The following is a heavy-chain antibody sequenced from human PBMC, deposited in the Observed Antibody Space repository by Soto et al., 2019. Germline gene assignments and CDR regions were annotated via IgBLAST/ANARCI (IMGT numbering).Heavy chain of an antibody. D-gene: IGHD2-8*02. V-gene: IGHV3-43*02. CDR3: ARESTGSIDY. Sequence: GGTLRLPCAPSPISLKDHVMQWVRQAPGKGLEWVSLIHVDGSTTYYADSVKGRFTISRDNSKNSLYLQMNSLRTEDTAVYYGARESTGSIDYCGEGTRVTGAS. J-gene: IGHJ4*02. CDR2: IHVDGSTT. CDR1: PISLKDHV.